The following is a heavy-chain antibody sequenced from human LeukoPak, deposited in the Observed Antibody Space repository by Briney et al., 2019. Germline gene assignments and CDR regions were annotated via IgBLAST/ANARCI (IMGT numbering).Heavy chain of an antibody. CDR2: ISSSSSYI. V-gene: IGHV3-21*01. Sequence: GGSLRLSCAASGFTFSSYWMSWVRQAPGKGLEWVSSISSSSSYIYYADSVKGRFTISRDNAKNSLYLQMNSLRAEDTAVYYCAREDGTVLDVWGQGTLVTVSS. CDR1: GFTFSSYW. CDR3: AREDGTVLDV. J-gene: IGHJ4*02. D-gene: IGHD3-10*01.